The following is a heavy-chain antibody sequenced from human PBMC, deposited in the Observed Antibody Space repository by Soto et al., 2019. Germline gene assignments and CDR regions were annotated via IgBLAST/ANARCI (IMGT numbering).Heavy chain of an antibody. Sequence: GGSLRLSCAASGFTFSSYSMNWVRQAPGKGLEWVSYISSSSTIYYADSVKGRFTISRDNAKNSLYLQMNSLRAEDTAVYYCARGRTLDAFDIWGQGTMVTVSS. CDR2: ISSSSTI. CDR3: ARGRTLDAFDI. J-gene: IGHJ3*02. CDR1: GFTFSSYS. V-gene: IGHV3-48*04.